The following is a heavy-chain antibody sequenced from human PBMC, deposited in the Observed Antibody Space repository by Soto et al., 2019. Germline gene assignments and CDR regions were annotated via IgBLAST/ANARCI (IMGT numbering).Heavy chain of an antibody. CDR2: ISYDGSNK. J-gene: IGHJ4*02. V-gene: IGHV3-30*03. D-gene: IGHD5-12*01. CDR3: ASYRYSGYDFDY. CDR1: GFTFSSYG. Sequence: GGSLRLSCAASGFTFSSYGMHWVRQAPGKGLEWVAVISYDGSNKYYADSVKGRFTISRDNSKNTLYLQMNSLRAEDTAVYYCASYRYSGYDFDYWGQGTLVTVSS.